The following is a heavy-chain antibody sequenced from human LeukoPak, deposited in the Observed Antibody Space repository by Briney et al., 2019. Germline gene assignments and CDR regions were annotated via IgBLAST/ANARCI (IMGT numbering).Heavy chain of an antibody. V-gene: IGHV3-48*03. D-gene: IGHD4-23*01. CDR3: ARDRGNVFDY. J-gene: IGHJ4*02. CDR1: GFTLSSYA. CDR2: ISHSGSSI. Sequence: GGSLRLSCAASGFTLSSYAMHWLRPAPGKGLEWIAYISHSGSSIYYGDSVKGRFTISRDNAKNSLYLQMNSLRDDDTAVFYCARDRGNVFDYWGQGTLVTVSS.